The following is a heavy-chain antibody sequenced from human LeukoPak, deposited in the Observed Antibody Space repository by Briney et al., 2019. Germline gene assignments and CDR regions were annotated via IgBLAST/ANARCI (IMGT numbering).Heavy chain of an antibody. Sequence: GGSLRLSCAASGFTFSSYAMSWVRQAPGKGLEWVSAISGSGGSTYYADSVKGRFTISRDNSKNTLYLQMNSLRAEDTAVYYCAKSTSRYYYYYGMNVWGKGTTVTVSS. CDR1: GFTFSSYA. CDR3: AKSTSRYYYYYGMNV. D-gene: IGHD2-2*01. CDR2: ISGSGGST. J-gene: IGHJ6*04. V-gene: IGHV3-23*01.